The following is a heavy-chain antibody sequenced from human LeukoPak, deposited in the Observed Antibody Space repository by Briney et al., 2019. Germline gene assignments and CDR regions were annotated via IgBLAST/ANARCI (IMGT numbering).Heavy chain of an antibody. J-gene: IGHJ3*02. V-gene: IGHV3-30*03. CDR2: ISYDGSNK. Sequence: GGSLRLSCAASGFTFSSYGTHWVRQAPGKGLEWVAVISYDGSNKYYADSVKGRFTISRDNSKNTLYLQMNSLRAEDTAVYYCACDLRPSYGDPRGGAFDIWGQGTMVTVSS. D-gene: IGHD4-17*01. CDR3: ACDLRPSYGDPRGGAFDI. CDR1: GFTFSSYG.